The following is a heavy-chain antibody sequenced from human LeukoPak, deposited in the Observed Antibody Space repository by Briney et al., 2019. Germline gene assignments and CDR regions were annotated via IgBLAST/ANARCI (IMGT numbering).Heavy chain of an antibody. CDR2: IIPILGIA. CDR3: ARGRSGYDYYFDY. Sequence: ASVKVSCKASGGTFSSYAISWVRQAPGQGLEWMGRIIPILGIANYAQKFQGRVTITADKSTSTAYMELSSLRSEDTAVYYCARGRSGYDYYFDYWGQGTLVTVSS. J-gene: IGHJ4*02. D-gene: IGHD5-12*01. CDR1: GGTFSSYA. V-gene: IGHV1-69*04.